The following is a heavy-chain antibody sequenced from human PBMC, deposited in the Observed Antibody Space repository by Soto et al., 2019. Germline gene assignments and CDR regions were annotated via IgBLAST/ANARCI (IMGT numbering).Heavy chain of an antibody. J-gene: IGHJ4*02. CDR2: IGTSAST. CDR3: ADLSRYWNSSNCD. CDR1: GFTFSSYS. Sequence: DVRLLESAGGLVQPGGSLRLSCAASGFTFSSYSMSWVRQAPGKGLEWVSTIGTSASTYYGDSVRGRFTISRDNSRNTLYLQMNSLRAEDTAVYDCADLSRYWNSSNCDWGQGTLVTVSS. D-gene: IGHD2-2*01. V-gene: IGHV3-23*01.